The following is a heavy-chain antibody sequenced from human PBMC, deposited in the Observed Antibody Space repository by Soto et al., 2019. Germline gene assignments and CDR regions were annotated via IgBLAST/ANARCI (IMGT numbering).Heavy chain of an antibody. CDR1: SGSISSSNW. J-gene: IGHJ6*03. V-gene: IGHV4-4*02. Sequence: SETLSLTCAVSSGSISSSNWWSWVRQPPGKGLEWIGEIYHSGSTNYNPSLKSRVTISVDKSKNQFSLKLSSVTAADTAVYYFARVLVLMVYATNYYYYYMDVWGKGTTVTVSS. CDR2: IYHSGST. D-gene: IGHD2-8*01. CDR3: ARVLVLMVYATNYYYYYMDV.